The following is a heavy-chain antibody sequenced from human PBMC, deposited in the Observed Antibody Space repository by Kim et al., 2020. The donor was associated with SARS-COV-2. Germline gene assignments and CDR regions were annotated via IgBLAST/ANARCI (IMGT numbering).Heavy chain of an antibody. CDR2: IYYSGST. CDR1: GGSISSYY. D-gene: IGHD2-15*01. CDR3: ARGPRRGYCSGGSCNPNYYYYYGMDA. V-gene: IGHV4-59*01. Sequence: SETLSLTCTVSGGSISSYYWSWIRQPPGKGLEWIGYIYYSGSTNYNASLKSRVTISVDTSKNQFSLKLSSVTAADTAVYYCARGPRRGYCSGGSCNPNYYYYYGMDAWGQGTTVTVSS. J-gene: IGHJ6*02.